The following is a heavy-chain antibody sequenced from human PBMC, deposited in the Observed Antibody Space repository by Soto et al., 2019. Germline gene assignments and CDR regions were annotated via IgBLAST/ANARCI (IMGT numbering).Heavy chain of an antibody. CDR2: IYSGGST. V-gene: IGHV3-53*01. CDR3: ARANYYGSGSCYFDY. D-gene: IGHD3-10*01. Sequence: LRLSCAASGFTVSSNYMSWVRQAPGKGLEWVSVIYSGGSTCYADSVKGRFTISRDNSKNTLYLQMNSLRAEDTAVYYCARANYYGSGSCYFDYWGQGTLVTVSS. CDR1: GFTVSSNY. J-gene: IGHJ4*02.